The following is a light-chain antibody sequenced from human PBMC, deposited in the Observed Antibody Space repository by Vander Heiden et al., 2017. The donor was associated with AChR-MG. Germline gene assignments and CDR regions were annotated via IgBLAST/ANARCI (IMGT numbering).Light chain of an antibody. J-gene: IGKJ5*01. CDR1: QSVSSY. Sequence: EIALTQSPATLSLSPGERATLPCRASQSVSSYLAWYQQKPGQAPRLLIYDASNGATGIPARFSGSGSGTDFTLTISSLEPEDFAVYYCQQRSNWPPLTFGQGTRLEIK. CDR2: DAS. V-gene: IGKV3-11*01. CDR3: QQRSNWPPLT.